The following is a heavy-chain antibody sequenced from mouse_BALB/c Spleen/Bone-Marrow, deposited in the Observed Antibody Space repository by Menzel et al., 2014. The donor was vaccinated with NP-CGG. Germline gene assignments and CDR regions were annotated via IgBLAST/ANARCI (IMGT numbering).Heavy chain of an antibody. J-gene: IGHJ3*01. Sequence: EVMLVESGGGLVQPGGSLRLSCATSGFTFTDYYMSWVRQPPGKALEWLGFIGNKANGYTTGYSASVKGRFTISRDNSQSILYLQMNTLRAEDSATYYCARDIGLRLRFAYWGQGTLVTVSA. D-gene: IGHD1-2*01. V-gene: IGHV7-3*02. CDR3: ARDIGLRLRFAY. CDR1: GFTFTDYY. CDR2: IGNKANGYTT.